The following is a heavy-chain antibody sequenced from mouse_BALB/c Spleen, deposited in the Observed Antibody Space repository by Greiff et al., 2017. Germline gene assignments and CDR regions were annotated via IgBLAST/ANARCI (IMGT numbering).Heavy chain of an antibody. CDR3: ARWYRDRYYYAMDY. V-gene: IGHV5-17*02. D-gene: IGHD2-14*01. Sequence: EVHLVESGGGLVQPGGSRKLSCAASGFTFSSFGMHWVRQAPEKGLEWVAYISSGSSTIYYADTVKGRFTISRDNPKNTLFLQMTSLRSEDTAMYYCARWYRDRYYYAMDYWGQGTSVTVSS. CDR2: ISSGSSTI. CDR1: GFTFSSFG. J-gene: IGHJ4*01.